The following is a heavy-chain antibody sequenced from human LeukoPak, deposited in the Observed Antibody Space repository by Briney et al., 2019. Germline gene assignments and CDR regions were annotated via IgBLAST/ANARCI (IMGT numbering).Heavy chain of an antibody. J-gene: IGHJ6*03. D-gene: IGHD3-3*01. V-gene: IGHV4-38-2*02. CDR2: IYHSGST. Sequence: SETLSLTCAVSGYSISSGYYWGWIRKPPGKRLEWIGSIYHSGSTYYNPSLKSRVTISVDTSKNQFSLQLSSVTAADTAVYYCARDPGGYYDFWSGYLSATMDVWGKGTTVTVSS. CDR3: ARDPGGYYDFWSGYLSATMDV. CDR1: GYSISSGYY.